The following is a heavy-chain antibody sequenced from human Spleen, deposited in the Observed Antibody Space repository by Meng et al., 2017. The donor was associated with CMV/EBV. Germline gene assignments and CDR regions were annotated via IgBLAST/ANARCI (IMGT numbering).Heavy chain of an antibody. D-gene: IGHD4-23*01. Sequence: GRSVRSGDEGKKLGAPVKVSFKASGNTFTSYYMHWVRQAPGQGLEWMGIINPSGGSTSYAQKFQGRVTMTRDTSTSTVYMELRSLRSDDTAVYYCARDRPHDYGGWDLDYWGQGTLVTVSS. CDR2: INPSGGST. CDR1: GNTFTSYY. CDR3: ARDRPHDYGGWDLDY. J-gene: IGHJ4*02. V-gene: IGHV1-46*01.